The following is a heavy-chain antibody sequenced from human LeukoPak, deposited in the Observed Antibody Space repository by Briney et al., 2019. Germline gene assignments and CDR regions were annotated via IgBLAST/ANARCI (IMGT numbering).Heavy chain of an antibody. D-gene: IGHD1-1*01. Sequence: ASVKVSCNASGYTFTDYYMHWVRQAPGQGLEWMGRIKPNTGDTNYAQKFQGRVTMTRDTSINTAYMELSRLESDDTAVYYCARRVQSTGVFDYWGQGTLVTVSS. CDR3: ARRVQSTGVFDY. CDR2: IKPNTGDT. J-gene: IGHJ4*02. V-gene: IGHV1-2*06. CDR1: GYTFTDYY.